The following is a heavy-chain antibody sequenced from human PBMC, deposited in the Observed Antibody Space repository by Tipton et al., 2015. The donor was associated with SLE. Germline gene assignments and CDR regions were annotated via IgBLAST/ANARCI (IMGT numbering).Heavy chain of an antibody. Sequence: TLSLTCTVSGGSFSGYYWSWIRRPPGVGLEWMGEMNHSGFTYNNPSLKSRVTMSLDKSKEEFSLKLTSVTAADTAVYYCARRNYGDDRRFFHQWGQGTLVTVSS. CDR1: GGSFSGYY. D-gene: IGHD4-17*01. CDR2: MNHSGFT. V-gene: IGHV4-34*01. CDR3: ARRNYGDDRRFFHQ. J-gene: IGHJ4*02.